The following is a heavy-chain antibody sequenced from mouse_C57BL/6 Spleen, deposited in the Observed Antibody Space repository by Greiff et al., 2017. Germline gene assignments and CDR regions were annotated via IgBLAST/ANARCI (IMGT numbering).Heavy chain of an antibody. CDR1: GYAFSSSW. J-gene: IGHJ2*01. Sequence: VKLMESGPELVKPGASVKISCKASGYAFSSSWMNWVKQRPGKGLEWIGRIYPGDGDTNYNGKFKGKATLTADKSSSTAYMQLSSLTSEDSAVYFCARDLPFDYWGQGTTLTVSS. V-gene: IGHV1-82*01. CDR3: ARDLPFDY. CDR2: IYPGDGDT.